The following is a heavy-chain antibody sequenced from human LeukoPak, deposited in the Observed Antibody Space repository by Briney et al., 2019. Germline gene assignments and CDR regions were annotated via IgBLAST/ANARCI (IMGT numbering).Heavy chain of an antibody. CDR3: AKDVYCSTTGCYRGAFDI. Sequence: PGGSLRLSCAASGFTFSSYGMHWVRQAPGKGLEWVAVIWYDGSNKYYADSVKGRFTISRDNSKNTLYLQMNSLRAEDTAVYYCAKDVYCSTTGCYRGAFDIWGQGTMVTVSS. CDR2: IWYDGSNK. V-gene: IGHV3-33*03. CDR1: GFTFSSYG. J-gene: IGHJ3*02. D-gene: IGHD2-2*01.